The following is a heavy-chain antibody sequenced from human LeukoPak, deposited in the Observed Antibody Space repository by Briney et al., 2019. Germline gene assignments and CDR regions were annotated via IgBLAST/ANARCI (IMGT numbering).Heavy chain of an antibody. CDR1: GGSISSSSYY. CDR3: ARLVALDQAFDI. V-gene: IGHV4-39*01. D-gene: IGHD5-12*01. CDR2: IYYSGST. J-gene: IGHJ3*02. Sequence: SETLSLTCTVSGGSISSSSYYWGWIRQPPGKGLEWIGSIYYSGSTYYNPSLKSRVTISVDTSKNQFSLKLSSVTAADTAVYYCARLVALDQAFDIWGQGTMVTVSS.